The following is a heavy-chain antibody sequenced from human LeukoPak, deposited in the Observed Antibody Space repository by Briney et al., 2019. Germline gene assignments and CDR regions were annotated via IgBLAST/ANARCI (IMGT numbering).Heavy chain of an antibody. D-gene: IGHD3-10*01. CDR2: ISTGSSTI. CDR3: ARDVEHTGGTYYYGSGSPRG. J-gene: IGHJ4*02. CDR1: GFTFSSYS. V-gene: IGHV3-48*02. Sequence: PGGSLRLSCAASGFTFSSYSMIWVRQAPGKGLEWVSYISTGSSTIYYADSVKGRFTISRDNAKNSLYLQMNSLRDEDTAVYYCARDVEHTGGTYYYGSGSPRGWGQGTLVTVSS.